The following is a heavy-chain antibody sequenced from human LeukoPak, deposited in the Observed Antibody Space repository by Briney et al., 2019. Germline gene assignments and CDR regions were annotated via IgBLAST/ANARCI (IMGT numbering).Heavy chain of an antibody. Sequence: ASVKVSCKASGYTFTNYGNSWVRQAPGQGLEWMGWISAYNGNTNYAQKLQGRVTMTTDTSTSTAYMELRSLRSDDTAVYYCARDPVAVAGGAFDYWGQGTLVTVSS. J-gene: IGHJ4*02. CDR1: GYTFTNYG. D-gene: IGHD6-19*01. CDR2: ISAYNGNT. CDR3: ARDPVAVAGGAFDY. V-gene: IGHV1-18*01.